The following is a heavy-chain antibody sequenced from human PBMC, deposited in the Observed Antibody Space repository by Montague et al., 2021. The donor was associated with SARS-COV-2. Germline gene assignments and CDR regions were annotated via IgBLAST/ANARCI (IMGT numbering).Heavy chain of an antibody. D-gene: IGHD3-10*01. CDR3: ARQNGNDSPRSVDDIHGVLKFCELRFGASFEY. CDR1: GGSMSSSSYY. CDR2: MDYSGST. V-gene: IGHV4-39*01. Sequence: SETLSLTCTVSGGSMSSSSYYWGWIRKPPGKGLEWIGRMDYSGSTYYKPSLKSRGTISVDTSKNQCSLKLSSVTAADTAVYYCARQNGNDSPRSVDDIHGVLKFCELRFGASFEYSGPGTLVTVSS. J-gene: IGHJ4*02.